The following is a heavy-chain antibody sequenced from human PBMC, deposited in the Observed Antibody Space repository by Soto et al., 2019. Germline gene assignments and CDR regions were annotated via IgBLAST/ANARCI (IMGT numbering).Heavy chain of an antibody. Sequence: EVQLLESGGGLVQPGGSLRLSCAASGFTFSSYSMAWVRQAPGRGPEWVSGIIQDGTTYYADSVKGRFTISRDNSRNSVYLQMITLRGEDTAVYYCAKDLRHDGVWAFDSWGQGTLVTVSS. D-gene: IGHD4-17*01. CDR1: GFTFSSYS. J-gene: IGHJ4*02. V-gene: IGHV3-23*01. CDR2: IIQDGTT. CDR3: AKDLRHDGVWAFDS.